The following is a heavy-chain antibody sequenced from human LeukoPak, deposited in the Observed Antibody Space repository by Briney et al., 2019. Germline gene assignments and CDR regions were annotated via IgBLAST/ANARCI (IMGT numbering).Heavy chain of an antibody. CDR3: ARSIAAAGQEGYYYYYYMDV. CDR2: ISGSGGST. J-gene: IGHJ6*03. D-gene: IGHD6-13*01. CDR1: GFTFSSYA. Sequence: ETGGSLRLSCAASGFTFSSYAMSWVRQAPGKGLEWVSAISGSGGSTYYADSVKGRFTISRDNSKNTLYLQMNSLRAEDTAVYYCARSIAAAGQEGYYYYYYMDVWGKGTTVTVSS. V-gene: IGHV3-23*01.